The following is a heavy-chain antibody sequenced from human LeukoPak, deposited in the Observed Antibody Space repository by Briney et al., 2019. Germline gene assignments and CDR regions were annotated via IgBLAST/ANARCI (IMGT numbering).Heavy chain of an antibody. D-gene: IGHD3-22*01. Sequence: SETLSLTCTVSGGSISSGDYYWSWIRQPPGNGLEWIGYIYYSGSTYYNPSLKSRVTISVDTSKNQFSLKLSSVTAADTAVYYCARALKRTYYYDSSGYYSPLNNLYYFDYWGQGTLVTVSS. CDR1: GGSISSGDYY. V-gene: IGHV4-30-4*08. CDR3: ARALKRTYYYDSSGYYSPLNNLYYFDY. J-gene: IGHJ4*02. CDR2: IYYSGST.